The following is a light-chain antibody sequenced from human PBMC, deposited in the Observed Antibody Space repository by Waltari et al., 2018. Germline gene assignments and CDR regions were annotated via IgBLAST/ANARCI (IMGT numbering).Light chain of an antibody. J-gene: IGKJ3*01. V-gene: IGKV1-39*01. CDR2: ASS. Sequence: DIQMTQSPSSLSASVGDSGTITCRASQSISSYLNWFQQKPGKAPKLLIYASSSLQSGVPSRFSGSGSETDFTLTISSLQPEDFATYYCQQSYSTPPFTFGPGTKVDIK. CDR1: QSISSY. CDR3: QQSYSTPPFT.